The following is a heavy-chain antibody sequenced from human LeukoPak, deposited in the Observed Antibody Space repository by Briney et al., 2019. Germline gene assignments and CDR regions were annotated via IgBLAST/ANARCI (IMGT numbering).Heavy chain of an antibody. Sequence: SGGSLRLSCAASGFTFSSYWMSWVRQAPGKGLEWVANIKQDGSEKYYVDSVKGRFTISRDNAKNSLYLQMNSLRAEDTAVYYCARHLDSGWHHPFDYWGQGTLVTVSS. J-gene: IGHJ4*02. V-gene: IGHV3-7*01. CDR2: IKQDGSEK. CDR3: ARHLDSGWHHPFDY. D-gene: IGHD6-19*01. CDR1: GFTFSSYW.